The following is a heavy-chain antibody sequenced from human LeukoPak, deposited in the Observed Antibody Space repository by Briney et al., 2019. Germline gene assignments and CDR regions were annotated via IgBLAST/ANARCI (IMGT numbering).Heavy chain of an antibody. V-gene: IGHV3-66*02. D-gene: IGHD1-26*01. CDR3: ARGGSYFQFDC. CDR1: GFTVNTNY. CDR2: SYSGGST. Sequence: GGSLRLSCVATGFTVNTNYMTWVRQAPGQGLERVSVSYSGGSTYYADSVKGRFPFSRDNSKNTLYLQMNSLRPEDTAVYFCARGGSYFQFDCWGQGTLVTVSS. J-gene: IGHJ4*02.